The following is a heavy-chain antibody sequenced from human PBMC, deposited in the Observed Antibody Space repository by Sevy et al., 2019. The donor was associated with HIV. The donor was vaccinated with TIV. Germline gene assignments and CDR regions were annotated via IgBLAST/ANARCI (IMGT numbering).Heavy chain of an antibody. Sequence: GGSLRLSCAASGFIVSSNYMSWVRQAPGKGLEWVSVIYSGGSTYYADSVKGGFTISRDNSKNTLYLQMNSLRAEDTAVYYCARDRNTAMVIGMDVWGQGTTVTVSS. D-gene: IGHD5-18*01. CDR1: GFIVSSNY. CDR2: IYSGGST. J-gene: IGHJ6*02. V-gene: IGHV3-53*01. CDR3: ARDRNTAMVIGMDV.